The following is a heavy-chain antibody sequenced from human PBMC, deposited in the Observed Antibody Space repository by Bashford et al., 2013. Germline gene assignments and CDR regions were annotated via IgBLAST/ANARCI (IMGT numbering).Heavy chain of an antibody. V-gene: IGHV1-18*01. CDR2: ISGYNGNT. CDR1: GYTFTSYG. J-gene: IGHJ3*02. CDR3: AKMARMATTPHDAFDI. D-gene: IGHD1-7*01. Sequence: ASVKGLPARASGYTFTSYGMAWVRQAPGQGLEWMGWISGYNGNTNYAQKLQGRVTMTTDTSRSTAYMELKNLRSDDTAVYYCAKMARMATTPHDAFDIWGQGTM.